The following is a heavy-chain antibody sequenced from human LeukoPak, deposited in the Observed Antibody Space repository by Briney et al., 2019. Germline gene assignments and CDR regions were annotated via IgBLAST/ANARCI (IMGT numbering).Heavy chain of an antibody. V-gene: IGHV3-48*02. CDR2: ISGSGSVS. CDR3: ARDGGFGFLAAFDI. CDR1: GFTFSSCS. D-gene: IGHD3-10*01. Sequence: GGSLRLSCAASGFTFSSCSMNWVRQAPGKGLEWISYISGSGSVSYYEDSVKGRFTISRDNAKNSLYLQMNSLRDEDTALYYCARDGGFGFLAAFDIWGQGTMVTVSS. J-gene: IGHJ3*02.